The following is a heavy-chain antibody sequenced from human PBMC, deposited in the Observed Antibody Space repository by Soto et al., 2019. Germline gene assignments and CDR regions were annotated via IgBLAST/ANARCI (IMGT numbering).Heavy chain of an antibody. Sequence: GGSLRLSCSASGFTFSNYAMSWVCQAPGKGLEWVASISGSGRSTNYADSVKGRFTISRDNSKNTLAVQMSSLRAEDTAVYYCARDGGNICSGGSCYFQAPDYWGQGTLVTVSS. V-gene: IGHV3-23*01. CDR3: ARDGGNICSGGSCYFQAPDY. D-gene: IGHD2-15*01. J-gene: IGHJ4*02. CDR1: GFTFSNYA. CDR2: ISGSGRST.